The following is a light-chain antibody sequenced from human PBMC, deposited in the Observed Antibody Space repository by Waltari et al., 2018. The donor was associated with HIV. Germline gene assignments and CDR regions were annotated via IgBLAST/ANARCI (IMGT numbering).Light chain of an antibody. CDR2: EYN. CDR1: SSDIGNYKY. J-gene: IGLJ2*01. CDR3: SSYTDSSVI. Sequence: QSALTQPASVSGSPGQSITISCTGASSDIGNYKYVSWYQHHPGIAPKLVIYEYNNRHSGVSNRFSGSKSGKTASLTISGLQAEDESDYYCSSYTDSSVIFGGGTKVTVL. V-gene: IGLV2-14*01.